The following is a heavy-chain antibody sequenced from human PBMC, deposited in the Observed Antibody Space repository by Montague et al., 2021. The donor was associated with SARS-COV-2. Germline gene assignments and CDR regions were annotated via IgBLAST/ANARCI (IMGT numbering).Heavy chain of an antibody. D-gene: IGHD3-10*01. CDR3: ARGHYYGRKDYYYGVDV. Sequence: SETLSLTCAVYGGPFSGDGSFSGYYWTWIRQTPGKGLEWIGEINHTGSSNYNPSFKSRVIMSVDTSKNQFSLKLSSVTAADTAVYYCARGHYYGRKDYYYGVDVWGQGTTVTVSS. CDR1: GGPFSGDGSFSGYY. CDR2: INHTGSS. J-gene: IGHJ6*02. V-gene: IGHV4-34*01.